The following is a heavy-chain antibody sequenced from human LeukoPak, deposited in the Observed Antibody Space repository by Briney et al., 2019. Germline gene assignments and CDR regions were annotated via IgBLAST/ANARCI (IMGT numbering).Heavy chain of an antibody. V-gene: IGHV5-51*01. CDR3: ARRITAAAGWWFDP. J-gene: IGHJ5*02. CDR1: GYIFTSYW. Sequence: GGSLKISCKGSGYIFTSYWIGWVRQMPGKGMEWMGIIYPGDSDTRYSPSFQGQVTISADKSISTAYLQWSSLKASDTAMYYCARRITAAAGWWFDPWGQGTLVTVSS. D-gene: IGHD6-13*01. CDR2: IYPGDSDT.